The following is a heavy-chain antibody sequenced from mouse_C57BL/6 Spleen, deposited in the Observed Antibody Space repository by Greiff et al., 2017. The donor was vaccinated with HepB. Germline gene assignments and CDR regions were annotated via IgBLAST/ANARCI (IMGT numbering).Heavy chain of an antibody. CDR1: GYTFTSYW. Sequence: QVHVKQPGAELVRPGTSVKLSCKASGYTFTSYWMHWVKQRPGQGLEWIGVIDPSDSYTNYNQKFKGKATLTVDTSSNTAYMQLSSLTSEDSAVYYCARGGYSNPAYWGQGTLVTVSA. J-gene: IGHJ3*01. V-gene: IGHV1-59*01. D-gene: IGHD2-5*01. CDR2: IDPSDSYT. CDR3: ARGGYSNPAY.